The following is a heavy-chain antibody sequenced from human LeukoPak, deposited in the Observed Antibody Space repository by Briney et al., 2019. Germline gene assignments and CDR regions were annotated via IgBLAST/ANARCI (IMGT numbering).Heavy chain of an antibody. V-gene: IGHV3-21*04. CDR2: ISSSSSYI. D-gene: IGHD3-22*01. CDR1: GFTFSSYS. Sequence: GGSLRLSCAASGFTFSSYSMNWVRQAPGKGLEWVSSISSSSSYIYYADSVKGRFTISRDNAKNSLYLQMNSLRAEDTAVYYCAKGADSSGYVFDYWGQGTLVTVSS. CDR3: AKGADSSGYVFDY. J-gene: IGHJ4*02.